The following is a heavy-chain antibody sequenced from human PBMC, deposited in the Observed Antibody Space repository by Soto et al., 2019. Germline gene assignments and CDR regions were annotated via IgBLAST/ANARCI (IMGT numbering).Heavy chain of an antibody. V-gene: IGHV3-15*01. CDR3: TTQSYDYIWGSYRPIDY. D-gene: IGHD3-16*02. CDR1: GFTFSNAW. J-gene: IGHJ4*02. CDR2: IKSKTDGGTT. Sequence: EVQLVESGGGSVKPGGSLRLSCAASGFTFSNAWMSWVRQAPGKGLEWVGRIKSKTDGGTTDYAAPVKGRFTISRDDSKNTLYLQMNSLKTEDTAVYYCTTQSYDYIWGSYRPIDYWGQGTLVTVSS.